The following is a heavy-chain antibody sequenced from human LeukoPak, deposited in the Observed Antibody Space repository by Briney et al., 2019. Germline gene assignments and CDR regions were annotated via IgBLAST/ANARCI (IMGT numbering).Heavy chain of an antibody. CDR1: GGSFSGYY. D-gene: IGHD3-16*02. Sequence: SETLSLTCAVYGGSFSGYYWSWIRQPPGKGLEWIGEINHSGSTNYNPSLKSRVTISVDTSKNQFSLKLSSVTAADTAVYYCARVAIYDYVWGSYPTYYFDYWGQGTLVTVSS. CDR2: INHSGST. V-gene: IGHV4-34*01. J-gene: IGHJ4*02. CDR3: ARVAIYDYVWGSYPTYYFDY.